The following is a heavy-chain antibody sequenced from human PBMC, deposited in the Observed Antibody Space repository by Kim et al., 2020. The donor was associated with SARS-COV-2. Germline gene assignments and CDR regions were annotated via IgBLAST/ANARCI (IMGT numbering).Heavy chain of an antibody. V-gene: IGHV4-31*03. D-gene: IGHD5-12*01. J-gene: IGHJ4*02. CDR2: IYNSGFT. CDR1: GGSINSFTYY. Sequence: SETLSLTCTVSGGSINSFTYYCNCIRQHPGKALEGIGYIYNSGFTNYNPSLESRVTISVDTSKNQFSLKVSYVTAADTAVYYCARAKQRGSNLDFCGQGSLATVSS. CDR3: ARAKQRGSNLDF.